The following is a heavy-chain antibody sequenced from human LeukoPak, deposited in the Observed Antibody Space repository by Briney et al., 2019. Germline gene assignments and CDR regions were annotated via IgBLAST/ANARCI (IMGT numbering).Heavy chain of an antibody. Sequence: TSSETLSLTCSVSGGSISSYYWSWIRQPPGKGLEWIGYIYYSGSTNYNPSLKSRVTISVDTSKNQFSLKLSSVTAADTAVYYCARVSAVPAAMSFGYFYYMDVWGKGTTVTISS. CDR1: GGSISSYY. D-gene: IGHD2-2*01. V-gene: IGHV4-59*01. CDR3: ARVSAVPAAMSFGYFYYMDV. CDR2: IYYSGST. J-gene: IGHJ6*03.